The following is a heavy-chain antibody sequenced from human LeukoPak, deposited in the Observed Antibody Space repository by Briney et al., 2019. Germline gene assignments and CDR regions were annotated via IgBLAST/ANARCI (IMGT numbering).Heavy chain of an antibody. CDR3: ARGGTGSYCGDS. CDR1: GFTFSTYS. Sequence: PGGSLRLSCAASGFTFSTYSMNWVRQAPGKGLEWVSSISTSSNYIYYADSVKGRFTISRDNAKNSLYLQMNSLRAEDTAVYYCARGGTGSYCGDSWGQGTLVTVSS. CDR2: ISTSSNYI. V-gene: IGHV3-21*01. D-gene: IGHD1-26*01. J-gene: IGHJ4*02.